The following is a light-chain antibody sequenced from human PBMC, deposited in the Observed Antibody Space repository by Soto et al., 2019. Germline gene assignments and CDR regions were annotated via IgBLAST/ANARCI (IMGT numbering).Light chain of an antibody. V-gene: IGKV3-11*01. CDR2: DAF. CDR1: QSVSND. CDR3: QQRNNWPRT. Sequence: EIVLTQSPATLSLSPGERATLSCRASQSVSNDLAWYQQKPGQPPRLLIYDAFNRATDIPARFSGSGSGTDFTLTITSLEPEDFAGYYCQQRNNWPRTFGGGTKVEIK. J-gene: IGKJ4*01.